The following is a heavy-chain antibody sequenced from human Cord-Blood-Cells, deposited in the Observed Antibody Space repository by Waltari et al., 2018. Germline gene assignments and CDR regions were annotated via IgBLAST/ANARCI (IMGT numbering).Heavy chain of an antibody. D-gene: IGHD6-6*01. CDR3: ARDVSSSFAFDI. V-gene: IGHV3-53*01. CDR1: GFTVSSNY. J-gene: IGHJ3*02. Sequence: EVQLVESGGGLIQPGGSLRLSCTASGFTVSSNYMSGFRQAPGKGLEWVSVIYSGGSTYYADSVKGRFTISRDNSKNTLYLQMNSLRAEDTAVYYCARDVSSSFAFDIWGQGTMVTVSS. CDR2: IYSGGST.